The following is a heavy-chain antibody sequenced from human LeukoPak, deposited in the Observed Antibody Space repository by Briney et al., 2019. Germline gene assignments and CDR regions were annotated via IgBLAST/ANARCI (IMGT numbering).Heavy chain of an antibody. D-gene: IGHD6-13*01. V-gene: IGHV3-48*04. CDR2: ISSSSSTSNTI. CDR1: GFTLSSYS. J-gene: IGHJ4*02. CDR3: ARDRVGSSWYYFDY. Sequence: GGPLRLSCAASGFTLSSYSMNWVRQAPGKGLEWVSYISSSSSTSNTINYADSGKGRFTISRDNAKNTLYMQMNSLRAEDTAVYYCARDRVGSSWYYFDYWGQGTLVTVSS.